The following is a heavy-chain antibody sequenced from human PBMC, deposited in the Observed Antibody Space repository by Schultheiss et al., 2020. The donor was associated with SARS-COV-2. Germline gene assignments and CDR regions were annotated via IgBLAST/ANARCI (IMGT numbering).Heavy chain of an antibody. CDR3: AGNYNRSPIHYGMDV. D-gene: IGHD2/OR15-2a*01. Sequence: SETLSLTCTVSGGSIRSGESYWSWIRQSPGKGLEWIGYIDYSGRIFYNPSLKSRLTISVDTSKNQFSLKLTSLTAADTVIYYCAGNYNRSPIHYGMDVWGQGTTVTVSS. CDR2: IDYSGRI. V-gene: IGHV4-30-4*01. J-gene: IGHJ6*02. CDR1: GGSIRSGESY.